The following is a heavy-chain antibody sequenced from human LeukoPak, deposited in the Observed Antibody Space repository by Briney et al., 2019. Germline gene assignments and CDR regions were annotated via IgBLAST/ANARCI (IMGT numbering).Heavy chain of an antibody. V-gene: IGHV1-18*01. CDR3: ARDLAVLGVVFTSYMDV. Sequence: ASVKVSCKASGYSFITHGITWVRQAPGQGLQWVGWISTYSGNAHYAQRLQDRVTLSKDTATTTAYLEVRNLRSDDTAVYYCARDLAVLGVVFTSYMDVWGKGTPVIVSS. D-gene: IGHD3-3*01. CDR2: ISTYSGNA. CDR1: GYSFITHG. J-gene: IGHJ6*03.